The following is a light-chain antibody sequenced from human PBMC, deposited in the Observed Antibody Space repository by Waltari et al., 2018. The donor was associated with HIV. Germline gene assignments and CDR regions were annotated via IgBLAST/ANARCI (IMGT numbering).Light chain of an antibody. CDR3: ATWDDSLNGV. CDR1: TSNIANND. CDR2: MNN. V-gene: IGLV1-44*01. Sequence: HSVLTPPPSASGTPGQTVILSCSGNTSNIANNDVTWYQHFPGSAPKLLIYMNNYRPSGVPDRFAGSRSGTSASLTISGRQIEDEAQYYCATWDDSLNGVFGAGTRLTVL. J-gene: IGLJ3*02.